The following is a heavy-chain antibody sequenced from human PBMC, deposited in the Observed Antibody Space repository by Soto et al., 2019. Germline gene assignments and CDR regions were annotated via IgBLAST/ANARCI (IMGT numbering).Heavy chain of an antibody. CDR2: ISAYNGNT. J-gene: IGHJ5*02. V-gene: IGHV1-18*01. Sequence: QVQLVQSGAEVKKPGASVKVSCKASGYTFTSYGISWVRQAPGQGLEWMGWISAYNGNTNYAQKLQGRVTMTTDTSTSTAYMELWSLRSDDTAVYYCARINYDFWSGYYPDPWGQGTLVTVSS. D-gene: IGHD3-3*01. CDR3: ARINYDFWSGYYPDP. CDR1: GYTFTSYG.